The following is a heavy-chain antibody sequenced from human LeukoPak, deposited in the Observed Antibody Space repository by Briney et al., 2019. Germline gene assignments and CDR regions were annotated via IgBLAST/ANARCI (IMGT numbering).Heavy chain of an antibody. CDR3: ARGQRQRGSGSYYAPFYYYYGMDV. J-gene: IGHJ6*02. CDR2: INHSGST. Sequence: SETLSLTCTVSGGSISSSSYYWGWIRQPPGKGLEGIGEINHSGSTNYNPSLKSRVTISVDTSKNQFSLKLSSVTAADTAVYYCARGQRQRGSGSYYAPFYYYYGMDVWGQGTTVTVSS. CDR1: GGSISSSSYY. D-gene: IGHD3-10*01. V-gene: IGHV4-39*07.